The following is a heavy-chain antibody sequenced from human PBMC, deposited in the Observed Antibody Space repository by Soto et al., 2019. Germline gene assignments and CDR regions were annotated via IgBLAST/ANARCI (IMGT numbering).Heavy chain of an antibody. V-gene: IGHV1-69*13. J-gene: IGHJ4*02. D-gene: IGHD5-18*01. Sequence: SVKVSCKASGGTFSSYAISWVRQAPGQGLEWMGGIIPIFGTANYAQKFQGRVTITADESTSTAYMELSSLRSEDTAVYYCARDLENNGYSYGLPDYWGQGTLVTVS. CDR2: IIPIFGTA. CDR3: ARDLENNGYSYGLPDY. CDR1: GGTFSSYA.